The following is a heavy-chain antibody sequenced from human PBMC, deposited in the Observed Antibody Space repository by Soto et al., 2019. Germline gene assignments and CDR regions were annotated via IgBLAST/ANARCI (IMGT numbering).Heavy chain of an antibody. CDR2: ISYDGSNK. CDR3: AKVRTGWCLDY. D-gene: IGHD2-2*01. Sequence: QVQLVESGGGVVQPGRSLRLSCAASGFTFSSYGMHWVRQAPGKGLEWVAVISYDGSNKYYADSVKGRFTISRDNSKNTLYLQMNSLRAEDTAVYYCAKVRTGWCLDYWGQGTLVTVSS. V-gene: IGHV3-30*18. CDR1: GFTFSSYG. J-gene: IGHJ4*02.